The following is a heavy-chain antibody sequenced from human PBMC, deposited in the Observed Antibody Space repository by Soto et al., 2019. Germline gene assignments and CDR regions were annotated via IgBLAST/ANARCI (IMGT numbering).Heavy chain of an antibody. CDR1: GGSISSGGHY. V-gene: IGHV4-31*03. Sequence: SETLSLTCTVSGGSISSGGHYWNWIRQHPGKGLEWIGYIYYSGSTYYNPSLKSRVTISVDTSKNQFSLKLSSVTAADTAVYYCARDQAYDYTSSGDYYYYGMDVWGQGTTVTVSS. D-gene: IGHD4-4*01. J-gene: IGHJ6*02. CDR2: IYYSGST. CDR3: ARDQAYDYTSSGDYYYYGMDV.